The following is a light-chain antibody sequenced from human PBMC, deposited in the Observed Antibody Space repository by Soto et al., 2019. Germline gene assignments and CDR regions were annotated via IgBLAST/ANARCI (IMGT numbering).Light chain of an antibody. Sequence: DIQMTQSPSSLSASVGDRVTITCRASQGISNYLAWYQQKPGKVPTLLIYAASTLQSGVPSRFSGSGSGTDSTLTITSLQPEDVATYYYQKYNSAPRLTFGPGTKVDIK. CDR1: QGISNY. CDR2: AAS. CDR3: QKYNSAPRLT. J-gene: IGKJ3*01. V-gene: IGKV1-27*01.